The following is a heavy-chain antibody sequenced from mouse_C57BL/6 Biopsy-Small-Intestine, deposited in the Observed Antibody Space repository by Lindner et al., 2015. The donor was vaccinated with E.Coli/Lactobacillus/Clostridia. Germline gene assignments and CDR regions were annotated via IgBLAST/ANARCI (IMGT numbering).Heavy chain of an antibody. Sequence: VQLQESGPELAKPGTSVKLACKASGYTFTNYDINWVIQRPGQGLEWIGWIYPGNDNTKYNEKFKGKATLTEDKSSNTAYMELRSLTSEDSAVYFCARGYYGIFDYWGQGTTLTVSS. CDR3: ARGYYGIFDY. CDR1: GYTFTNYD. D-gene: IGHD2-1*01. V-gene: IGHV1-85*01. J-gene: IGHJ2*01. CDR2: IYPGNDNT.